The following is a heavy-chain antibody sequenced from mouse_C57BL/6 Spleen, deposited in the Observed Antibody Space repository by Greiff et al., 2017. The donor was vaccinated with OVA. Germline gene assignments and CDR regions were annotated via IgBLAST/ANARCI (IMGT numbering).Heavy chain of an antibody. D-gene: IGHD2-1*01. Sequence: VQLQQSGAELARPGASVKLSCKASGYTFTSYGISWVKQRTGQGLEWIGEIYPRSGNTYYNEKFKGKATLTADKSSSTVYMELRSLTSEDSAVYFCARSGNYYAMDYWGQGTSVTVSS. J-gene: IGHJ4*01. V-gene: IGHV1-81*01. CDR1: GYTFTSYG. CDR2: IYPRSGNT. CDR3: ARSGNYYAMDY.